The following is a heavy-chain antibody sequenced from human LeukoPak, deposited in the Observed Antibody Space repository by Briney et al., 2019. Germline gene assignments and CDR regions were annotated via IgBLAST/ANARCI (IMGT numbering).Heavy chain of an antibody. D-gene: IGHD6-19*01. CDR2: IYYSGST. J-gene: IGHJ5*02. Sequence: SETLSLTCTVSGGSISNYYWSWIRQPPGKGLEWIGYIYYSGSTNYNPSLKSRVTISVDTSKNQFSLKLSSVTAADTAVYYCAREGYSSGLNWFDPWGQGTLVTVSS. CDR3: AREGYSSGLNWFDP. V-gene: IGHV4-59*01. CDR1: GGSISNYY.